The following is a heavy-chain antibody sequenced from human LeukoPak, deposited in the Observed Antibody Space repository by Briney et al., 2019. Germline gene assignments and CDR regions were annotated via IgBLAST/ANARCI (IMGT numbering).Heavy chain of an antibody. Sequence: KPSETLSLTCTVSGGSISSYYWTWIRQPPGKGLEWIGYIYYSESTNYNPSLKSRVTMSVDTSKNQFSLRLSSVTAADTAVYYCARTGSYDSNGLDSWGQGTLVTVSS. J-gene: IGHJ4*02. D-gene: IGHD3-22*01. CDR3: ARTGSYDSNGLDS. CDR1: GGSISSYY. V-gene: IGHV4-59*08. CDR2: IYYSEST.